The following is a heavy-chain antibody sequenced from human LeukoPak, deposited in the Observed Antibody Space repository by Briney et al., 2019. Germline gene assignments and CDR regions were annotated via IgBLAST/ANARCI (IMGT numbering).Heavy chain of an antibody. Sequence: SETLSLTCSVSGVSISSSNSYWGWIRQPPGKGLEWIGSIYYTGNTYYNASLKSRVTISIDTSKNQFSLKLTSVTAADTAVYYCAEQTGSGLFILPGGQGTLVTVSS. CDR2: IYYTGNT. CDR1: GVSISSSNSY. V-gene: IGHV4-39*01. CDR3: AEQTGSGLFILP. D-gene: IGHD3/OR15-3a*01. J-gene: IGHJ4*02.